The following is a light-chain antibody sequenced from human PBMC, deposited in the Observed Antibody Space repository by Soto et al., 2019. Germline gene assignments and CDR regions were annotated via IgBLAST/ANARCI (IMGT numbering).Light chain of an antibody. J-gene: IGLJ3*02. CDR2: GNS. V-gene: IGLV1-40*01. CDR3: QSYDRSLSGSV. CDR1: SSNIGAGYD. Sequence: QSVLTQPPSVSGAPGQRVTISCTGNSSNIGAGYDVHWYQQLPGKAPKLLIFGNSHRPSGVPDRFLGSKSGTSASLAITGLQAEDEADYYCQSYDRSLSGSVFGGGTKLTVL.